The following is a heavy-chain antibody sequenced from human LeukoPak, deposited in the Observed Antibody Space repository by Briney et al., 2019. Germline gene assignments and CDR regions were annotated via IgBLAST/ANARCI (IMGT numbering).Heavy chain of an antibody. CDR1: GYTFTTYY. D-gene: IGHD1-26*01. Sequence: GASVKVSCKVSGYTFTTYYMHWVRQAPGQGLEWMGVITPSGGSITSAQKFQDRVTMTRGTSTSTVYMELSSLTSDDTAVYYCARDWELGYWGQGTLVTVSS. V-gene: IGHV1-46*01. CDR2: ITPSGGSI. CDR3: ARDWELGY. J-gene: IGHJ4*02.